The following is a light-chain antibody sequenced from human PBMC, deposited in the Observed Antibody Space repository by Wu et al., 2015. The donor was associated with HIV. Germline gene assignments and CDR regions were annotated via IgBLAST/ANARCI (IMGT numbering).Light chain of an antibody. CDR1: QSIGSW. Sequence: DIQMTQSPSTLSASVGDRVTITCRASQSIGSWLAWYQQKPRRAPNLLIYKASSLESGVPSRFSGCGSGTEFTPTISSLQPDDFATYYCQQYDTYSYSFGQGTKLEIK. CDR3: QQYDTYSYS. J-gene: IGKJ2*03. CDR2: KAS. V-gene: IGKV1-5*03.